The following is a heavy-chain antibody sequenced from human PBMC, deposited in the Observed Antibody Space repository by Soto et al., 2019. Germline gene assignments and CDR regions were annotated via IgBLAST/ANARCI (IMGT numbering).Heavy chain of an antibody. J-gene: IGHJ5*02. CDR3: AKALGSGSYNWFDP. V-gene: IGHV3-23*01. CDR2: IRGSGGST. D-gene: IGHD3-10*01. CDR1: GFTFSSYA. Sequence: GGSLRLSCAPYGFTFSSYAMSWVRQAPGKGLEWVPAIRGSGGSTYYADSVKGRFTISRDNSKNTLYLQMNSLRAEDTAVYYCAKALGSGSYNWFDPWGQGTLVTVSS.